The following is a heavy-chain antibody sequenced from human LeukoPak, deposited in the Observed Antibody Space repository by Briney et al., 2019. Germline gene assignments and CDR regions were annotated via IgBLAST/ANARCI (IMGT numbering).Heavy chain of an antibody. J-gene: IGHJ4*02. D-gene: IGHD3-10*01. CDR1: GFTFSSYA. Sequence: PGRSLRLSCAASGFTFSSYAMHWVRQAPGKGLEWVAVISYDGSNKYYADSVKGRFTISRDNSKNTRYLQMNSLRAEDTAVYYCARDDGSGSYFFDYWGQGTLVTVSS. CDR2: ISYDGSNK. CDR3: ARDDGSGSYFFDY. V-gene: IGHV3-30*04.